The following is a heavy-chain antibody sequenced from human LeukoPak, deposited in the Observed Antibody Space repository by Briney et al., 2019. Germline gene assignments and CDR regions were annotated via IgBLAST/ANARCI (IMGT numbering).Heavy chain of an antibody. CDR1: GYTFTGYY. D-gene: IGHD3-22*01. CDR2: INPNSGGT. J-gene: IGHJ4*02. V-gene: IGHV1-2*06. CDR3: ARWNDYYDSSGYYYGYYFDY. Sequence: AASMKVSCKASGYTFTGYYMHWVRQAPGQGLEWMGRINPNSGGTNYAQKFQGRVTMTRDTSISTAYMELSRLRSDDTAVYYCARWNDYYDSSGYYYGYYFDYWGQGTLVTVSS.